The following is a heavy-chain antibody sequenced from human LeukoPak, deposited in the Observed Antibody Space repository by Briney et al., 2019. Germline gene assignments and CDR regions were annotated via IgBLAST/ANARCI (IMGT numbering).Heavy chain of an antibody. CDR3: ANDMTGPVDS. J-gene: IGHJ4*02. Sequence: SGGSLRLSCAASGFTFSSYSMNWVRQAPGKGLVWVARINTDGSTTNYADSVKGRFTISRDNAKNTLYLQMNSLRAEATAVYHCANDMTGPVDSWGQGTLVTVSS. CDR2: INTDGSTT. CDR1: GFTFSSYS. V-gene: IGHV3-74*01. D-gene: IGHD3-9*01.